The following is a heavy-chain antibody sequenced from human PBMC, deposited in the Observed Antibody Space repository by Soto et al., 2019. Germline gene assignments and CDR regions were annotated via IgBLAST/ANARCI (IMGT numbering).Heavy chain of an antibody. CDR2: ISYDGSNK. CDR1: GFTFSSYA. Sequence: PGGSLRLSCAASGFTFSSYAMHWVRQAPGKGLEWVAVISYDGSNKYYADSVKGRFTISRDNSKNTLYLQMNSLGAEDTAVYYCARNDILTGKFDYWGQGTLVTVSS. J-gene: IGHJ4*02. CDR3: ARNDILTGKFDY. V-gene: IGHV3-30-3*01. D-gene: IGHD3-9*01.